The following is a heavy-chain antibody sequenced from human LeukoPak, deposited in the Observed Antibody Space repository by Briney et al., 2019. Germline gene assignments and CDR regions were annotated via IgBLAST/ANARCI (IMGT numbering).Heavy chain of an antibody. Sequence: GASVKVSCKASGYTFTSYYMHWVRQAPGQGLEWMGIINPSGGSTSYAQKFQGRVTMTRNTSISTAYMELSSLRSEDTAVYYCARGRWGLRYTHRPTYYFDYWGQGTLVTVSS. D-gene: IGHD1-14*01. CDR1: GYTFTSYY. V-gene: IGHV1-46*01. J-gene: IGHJ4*02. CDR2: INPSGGST. CDR3: ARGRWGLRYTHRPTYYFDY.